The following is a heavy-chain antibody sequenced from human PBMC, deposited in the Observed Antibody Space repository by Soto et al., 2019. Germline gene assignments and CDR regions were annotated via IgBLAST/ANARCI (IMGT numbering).Heavy chain of an antibody. D-gene: IGHD5-18*01. CDR2: CDPEDGET. Sequence: ASVKVSCKVSRDTLTELSMHWVRQAPGKGLEWMGGCDPEDGETLYAQKIQGRVTMTEDTSTDTAYLKLSSLKSEDTGVYYCASIAGSSYVLDPFDIRGQGTMVTVS. J-gene: IGHJ3*02. V-gene: IGHV1-24*01. CDR1: RDTLTELS. CDR3: ASIAGSSYVLDPFDI.